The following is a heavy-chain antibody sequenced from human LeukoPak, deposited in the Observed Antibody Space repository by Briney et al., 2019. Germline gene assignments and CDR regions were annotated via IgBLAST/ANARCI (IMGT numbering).Heavy chain of an antibody. Sequence: GASVKVSCTTSGYSFTNYGVAWVRQAPGQGLEWMGWISGENGNINFAQKFQGRVTMTTDTSARIAYMEMRSLTSDDTAVYFCARWGVHGTTTFCFDYWSQGSLVTVSS. CDR2: ISGENGNI. V-gene: IGHV1-18*01. CDR1: GYSFTNYG. J-gene: IGHJ4*02. CDR3: ARWGVHGTTTFCFDY. D-gene: IGHD3-16*01.